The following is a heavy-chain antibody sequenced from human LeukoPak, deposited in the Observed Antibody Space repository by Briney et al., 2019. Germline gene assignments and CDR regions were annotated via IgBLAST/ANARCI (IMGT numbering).Heavy chain of an antibody. CDR2: ISYDGSNK. CDR1: GFTFSSYA. D-gene: IGHD3-3*01. J-gene: IGHJ4*02. CDR3: ARDFWGAYRVDYFDY. Sequence: PGGSLRLSCAASGFTFSSYAMHWVRQAPGKGLECVAVISYDGSNKYYADSVKGRFTISRDNSKNTLYLQMNSLRAEDTAVYYCARDFWGAYRVDYFDYWGQGTLVTVSS. V-gene: IGHV3-30*04.